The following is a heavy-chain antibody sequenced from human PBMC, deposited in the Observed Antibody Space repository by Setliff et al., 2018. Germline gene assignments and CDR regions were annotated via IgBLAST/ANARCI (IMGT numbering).Heavy chain of an antibody. D-gene: IGHD1-1*01. CDR3: ARTGTYRYFDY. J-gene: IGHJ4*02. CDR2: VYYSGTA. V-gene: IGHV4-59*08. CDR1: DGSLSTYY. Sequence: PSETLSLTCTVSDGSLSTYYWSWIRQPPGKGLEFIGYVYYSGTANYSPSLRSRLTLSVDTSKNQVSLNLRSVTAADTAVYYCARTGTYRYFDYWGQGTQVTVSS.